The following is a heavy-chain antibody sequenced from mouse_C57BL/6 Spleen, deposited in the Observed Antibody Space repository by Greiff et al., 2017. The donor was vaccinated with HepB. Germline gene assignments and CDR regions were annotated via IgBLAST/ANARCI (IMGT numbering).Heavy chain of an antibody. Sequence: DVKLQESGPGLVKPSQSLSLTCSVTGYSITSGYYWNWIRQFPGNKLEWMGYISYDGSNNYNPSLKNRISITRDTSKNQFFLKLNSVTTEDTATYYCARYGYYVHYFDYWGQGTTLTVSS. V-gene: IGHV3-6*01. D-gene: IGHD2-3*01. CDR2: ISYDGSN. CDR3: ARYGYYVHYFDY. CDR1: GYSITSGYY. J-gene: IGHJ2*01.